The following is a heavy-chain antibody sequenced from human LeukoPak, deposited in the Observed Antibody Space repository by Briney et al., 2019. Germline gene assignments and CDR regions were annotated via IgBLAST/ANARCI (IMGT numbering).Heavy chain of an antibody. CDR3: ARLMVYAGLGLDYFDY. CDR1: GYPINNAYY. Sequence: PSETLSLTCGVSGYPINNAYYWVWIRQPPGKGLEWIGSIYHSGSTYYNPSLKSRVTISVDTSKNQFSLKLSSVTAADTAVYYCARLMVYAGLGLDYFDYWGQGTLVTVSS. V-gene: IGHV4-38-2*01. J-gene: IGHJ4*02. CDR2: IYHSGST. D-gene: IGHD2-8*01.